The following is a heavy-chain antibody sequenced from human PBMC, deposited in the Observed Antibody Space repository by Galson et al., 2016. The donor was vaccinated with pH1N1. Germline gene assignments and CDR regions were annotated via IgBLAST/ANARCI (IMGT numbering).Heavy chain of an antibody. CDR1: GGSVRSGGHY. CDR3: ASKRVEWELGGNWFDP. V-gene: IGHV4-61*08. D-gene: IGHD3-3*01. CDR2: IYYIGST. Sequence: ETLSLTCTVSGGSVRSGGHYWSWIRQLPGEGLEWIGFIYYIGSTNYNPSLKSRVTISVDKSKNQFSLKLSSVTAADTAVYYCASKRVEWELGGNWFDPWGQGTLVTVSS. J-gene: IGHJ5*02.